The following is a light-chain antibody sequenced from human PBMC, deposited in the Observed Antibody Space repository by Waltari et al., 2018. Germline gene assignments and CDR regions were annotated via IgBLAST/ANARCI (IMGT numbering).Light chain of an antibody. Sequence: DIQMTQSPSSLSASVGDTATITCRASQTVTRYLNWYQQRPGKAPRLLIYATSNLQSGVPSRFSGSGSGTDFTLTISSLQPEDFATYYCQQTYSIPLTFGGGTRVEI. CDR2: ATS. CDR3: QQTYSIPLT. J-gene: IGKJ4*01. V-gene: IGKV1-39*01. CDR1: QTVTRY.